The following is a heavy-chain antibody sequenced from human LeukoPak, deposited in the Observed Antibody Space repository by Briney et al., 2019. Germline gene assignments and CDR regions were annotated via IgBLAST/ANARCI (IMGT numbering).Heavy chain of an antibody. CDR2: INHSGST. Sequence: SETLSLTCAVHGGSFSGYYWSWIRQPPGKGLEWIGEINHSGSTYYNPSLKSRVTISVDTSKNQFSLKLSSVTAADTAVYYCARGQEMATTRYFDLWGRGTLVTVSS. J-gene: IGHJ2*01. CDR1: GGSFSGYY. D-gene: IGHD5-24*01. V-gene: IGHV4-34*09. CDR3: ARGQEMATTRYFDL.